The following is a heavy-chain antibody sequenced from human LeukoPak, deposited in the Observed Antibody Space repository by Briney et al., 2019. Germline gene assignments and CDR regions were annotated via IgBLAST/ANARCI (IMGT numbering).Heavy chain of an antibody. CDR3: ATERYYDFWSGSYYYYGMDV. CDR1: GFTFSSYG. J-gene: IGHJ6*02. D-gene: IGHD3-3*01. Sequence: GGSLRLSCAASGFTFSSYGMHWVRQAPGKGLEWVAVISYDGSNKYYADSVKGRFTISRDNSKNTLYLQMNSLRAEDTAVYYCATERYYDFWSGSYYYYGMDVWGQGTTVTVS. CDR2: ISYDGSNK. V-gene: IGHV3-30*03.